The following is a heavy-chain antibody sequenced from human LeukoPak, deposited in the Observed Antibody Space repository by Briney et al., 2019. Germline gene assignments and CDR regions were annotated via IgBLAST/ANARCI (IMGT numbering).Heavy chain of an antibody. Sequence: GGSLRLSCAVSGFTFSGYTMHWVRQAPGKGLEWVAVISFDGSNKYYGDSVKGCFTISRDNSKNTLYLQMNSLRPGDTAIYYCARDTLWEWGQGTLVTVSS. D-gene: IGHD1-26*01. CDR2: ISFDGSNK. CDR3: ARDTLWE. V-gene: IGHV3-30-3*01. CDR1: GFTFSGYT. J-gene: IGHJ4*02.